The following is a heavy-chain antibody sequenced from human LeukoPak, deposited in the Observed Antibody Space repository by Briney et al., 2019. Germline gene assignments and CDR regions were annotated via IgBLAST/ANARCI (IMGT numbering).Heavy chain of an antibody. V-gene: IGHV4-38-2*02. D-gene: IGHD2-21*02. CDR1: GYSISSGYY. J-gene: IGHJ4*02. CDR3: ARGDATEEDFDY. Sequence: SETLSLTCSVSGYSISSGYYWDWIRQPPGKGLEWIGSIYHSGRTYYNPSLKSRVTISVDTSKNQFSLRLSSVTAADTAVYYCARGDATEEDFDYWGQGTLVTVSS. CDR2: IYHSGRT.